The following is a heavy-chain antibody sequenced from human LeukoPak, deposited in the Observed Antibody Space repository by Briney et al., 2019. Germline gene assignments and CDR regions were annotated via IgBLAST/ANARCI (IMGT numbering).Heavy chain of an antibody. CDR1: GFTFSSYG. D-gene: IGHD3-22*01. CDR3: TSHYDSSGYLPDH. Sequence: GGSLRLSCVASGFTFSSYGMHWVRQAPGKGLEWVAVILSDGSKEFYTDSVKGRFTISRDNSKNTLYLQMNSLKIEDTAVYYCTSHYDSSGYLPDHWGQGTLVTVSS. V-gene: IGHV3-33*01. CDR2: ILSDGSKE. J-gene: IGHJ5*02.